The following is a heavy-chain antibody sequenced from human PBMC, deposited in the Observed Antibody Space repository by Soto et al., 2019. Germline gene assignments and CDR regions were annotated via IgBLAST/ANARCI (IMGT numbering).Heavy chain of an antibody. CDR1: GGSISSYY. V-gene: IGHV4-59*08. CDR2: IYYSGST. Sequence: PSETLSLTCTVSGGSISSYYWSWIRQPPGKGLEWIGYIYYSGSTNYNPSLKSRVTISVDTSKNQFSLNVSSVTAADTAVYYCRRSSRYSTDVWGQGTTVTVSS. D-gene: IGHD6-13*01. J-gene: IGHJ6*02. CDR3: RRSSRYSTDV.